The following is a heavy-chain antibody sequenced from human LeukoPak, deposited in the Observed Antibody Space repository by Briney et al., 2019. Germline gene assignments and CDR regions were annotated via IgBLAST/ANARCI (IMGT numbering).Heavy chain of an antibody. CDR1: GGTFSSFA. V-gene: IGHV1-69*06. D-gene: IGHD2-15*01. Sequence: GASVKVSCKASGGTFSSFAISWVRQAPGQGLEWMGGIIPIFGTANYAQKFQGRVTMTEDTSSDTAYMELSSLTSEDTALYHCTTDNWWNLRLWGQGTLVTVSS. CDR2: IIPIFGTA. CDR3: TTDNWWNLRL. J-gene: IGHJ4*02.